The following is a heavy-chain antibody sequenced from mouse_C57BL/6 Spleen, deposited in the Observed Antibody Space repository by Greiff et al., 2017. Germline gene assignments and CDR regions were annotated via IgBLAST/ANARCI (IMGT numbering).Heavy chain of an antibody. D-gene: IGHD2-4*01. CDR3: ARGEYDDDAAMEG. Sequence: VQLKESGPGMVKPSQSLSLTCTVTGYSITSGYDWHWIRHFPGNTLEWMGYISYSGSTNYNPSLKSRISITHDTSKNHFFLKLNSVTTEDTATYYCARGEYDDDAAMEGWGKGTSVTVAS. CDR2: ISYSGST. CDR1: GYSITSGYD. J-gene: IGHJ4*01. V-gene: IGHV3-1*01.